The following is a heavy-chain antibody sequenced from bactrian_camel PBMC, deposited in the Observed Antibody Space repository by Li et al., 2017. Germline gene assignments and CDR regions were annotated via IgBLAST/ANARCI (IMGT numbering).Heavy chain of an antibody. CDR3: AAAITGVPMCQLKFDSSVNY. CDR1: GFTFRGCD. Sequence: VQLVESGGGLVQPGGSLRPSCAASGFTFRGCDMSWVRQAPGKGLNWVSGIYADGSYTYYSDSVKGRFTISRDNAKNTLYLQMDALKPEDTVLYYCAAAITGVPMCQLKFDSSVNYWGQGTQVTVS. J-gene: IGHJ4*01. D-gene: IGHD1*01. V-gene: IGHV3S7*01. CDR2: IYADGSYT.